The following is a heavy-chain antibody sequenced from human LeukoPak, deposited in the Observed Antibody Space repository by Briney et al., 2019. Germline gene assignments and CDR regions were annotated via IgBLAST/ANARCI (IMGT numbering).Heavy chain of an antibody. CDR3: ARGLPQYYDFWSGYPARYYYYYYMDV. Sequence: PSETLSLTCAVYGGSSSGYYWSWIRQPPGKGLEWIGEINHSGSTNYNPSLKSRVTISVDTSKNQFSLKLSSVTAADTAVYYCARGLPQYYDFWSGYPARYYYYYYMDVWGKGTTVTVSS. D-gene: IGHD3-3*01. J-gene: IGHJ6*03. CDR2: INHSGST. V-gene: IGHV4-34*01. CDR1: GGSSSGYY.